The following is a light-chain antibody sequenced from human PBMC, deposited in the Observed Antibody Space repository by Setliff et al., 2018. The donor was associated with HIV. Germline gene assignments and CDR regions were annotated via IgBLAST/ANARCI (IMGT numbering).Light chain of an antibody. Sequence: QAVVTQEPSQTVSAGGTVTLTCGSSTGPVTSGHYPYWIQGRLGPGPGQAPRPLIYSTNNKHSWTPARFSGSLLGGKAALTLSGVQPEDEAEYYCLLYYGVSVVFGGGTKVTVL. V-gene: IGLV7-43*01. CDR3: LLYYGVSVV. CDR1: TGPVTSGHY. J-gene: IGLJ3*02. CDR2: STN.